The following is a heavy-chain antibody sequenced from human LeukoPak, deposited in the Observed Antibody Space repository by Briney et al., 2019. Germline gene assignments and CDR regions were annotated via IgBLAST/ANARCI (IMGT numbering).Heavy chain of an antibody. CDR1: GGSMSTFY. CDR3: ARESPHSISGAFDI. Sequence: SETLSLTCTVSGGSMSTFYWSWIRLPAGKGLEWIGRIYASGSTDYNPSLKSRVTLSVGTSKRQFSLTLNSVTAADTAVYYCARESPHSISGAFDIWGQGTMVTVSS. CDR2: IYASGST. D-gene: IGHD3-3*02. V-gene: IGHV4-4*07. J-gene: IGHJ3*02.